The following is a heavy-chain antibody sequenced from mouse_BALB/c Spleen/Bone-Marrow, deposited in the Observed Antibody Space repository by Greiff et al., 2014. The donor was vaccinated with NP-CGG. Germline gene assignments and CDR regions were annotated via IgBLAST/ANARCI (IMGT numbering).Heavy chain of an antibody. CDR1: GFNIKDTY. J-gene: IGHJ2*01. V-gene: IGHV14-3*02. CDR2: IDPANGNT. CDR3: ANYSNGGHFDY. D-gene: IGHD2-5*01. Sequence: VQLQQSGAALVKPGASVKLSCTASGFNIKDTYMHWVKQRPEQGLEWIGRIDPANGNTKFDPKFQGKATITADTYSNTAYLQPSELTAEDSAVNYCANYSNGGHFDYWGQGTTLTVSS.